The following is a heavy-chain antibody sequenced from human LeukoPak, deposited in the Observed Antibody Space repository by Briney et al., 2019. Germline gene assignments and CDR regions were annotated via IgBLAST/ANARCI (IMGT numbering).Heavy chain of an antibody. J-gene: IGHJ4*02. CDR3: ACSSGWYALDY. CDR2: IYSGGST. V-gene: IGHV3-53*01. Sequence: EGSLRLSCAASGFTVSSNYMSWVRQAPGKGLEWVSVIYSGGSTYYADSVKGRFTISRDNSKNTLYLQMNSLRAEDTAVYYCACSSGWYALDYWGQGTLVTVSS. D-gene: IGHD6-19*01. CDR1: GFTVSSNY.